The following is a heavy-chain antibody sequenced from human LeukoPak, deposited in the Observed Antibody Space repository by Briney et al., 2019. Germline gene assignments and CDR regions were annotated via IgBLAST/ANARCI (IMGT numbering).Heavy chain of an antibody. CDR1: GYTFTGYY. J-gene: IGHJ4*02. CDR2: INPNSGGT. Sequence: GASVKVSCKASGYTFTGYYMHWVRQAPGQGLEWMGWINPNSGGTNYAQKFQGRVTMTRDTSISTAYMELSRLRSDDTAVYYCARGNHFEEWELLEYYFDYWGQGTLVTVSS. CDR3: ARGNHFEEWELLEYYFDY. V-gene: IGHV1-2*02. D-gene: IGHD1-26*01.